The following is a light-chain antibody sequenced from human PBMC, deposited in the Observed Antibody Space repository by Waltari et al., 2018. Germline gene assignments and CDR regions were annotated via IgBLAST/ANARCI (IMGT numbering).Light chain of an antibody. V-gene: IGLV1-47*01. CDR1: SSNIGANY. CDR2: RSY. CDR3: ATWDDSLNAWV. Sequence: QSVLTQSPSASGPSGQRVTISCSGSSSNIGANYVYWYQQFPGTAPRLLIYRSYQRPSGVPDRFSGSKSGTSASLAISGLRSEDEADYYCATWDDSLNAWVFGGGTRLTAL. J-gene: IGLJ3*02.